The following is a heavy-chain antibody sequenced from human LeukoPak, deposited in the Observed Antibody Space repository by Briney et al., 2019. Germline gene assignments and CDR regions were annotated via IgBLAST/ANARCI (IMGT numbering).Heavy chain of an antibody. V-gene: IGHV3-66*01. CDR2: IYSGGST. Sequence: GPSLTLSCSPAAFTASINYMRWVRQAPGKGLEWVAAIYSGGSTYYADAVKGRFTISRDTSKNTLNLQMSSLRADDTAVYFCVRSYGSGSYIDYWGQGTLVIVSS. D-gene: IGHD3-10*01. CDR1: AFTASINY. J-gene: IGHJ4*02. CDR3: VRSYGSGSYIDY.